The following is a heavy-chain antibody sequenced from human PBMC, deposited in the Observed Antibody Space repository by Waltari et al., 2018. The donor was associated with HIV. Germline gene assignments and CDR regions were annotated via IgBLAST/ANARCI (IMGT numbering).Heavy chain of an antibody. Sequence: QVQLQQWGAGLLKPSEPLSLTCAVYGGSFSGYYWSWIRQPPGKGLEWIGEINHSGSTNYNPSLKSRVTISVDTSKNQFSLKLSSVTAADTAVYYCAREGTGYSYGLDYFDYWGQGTLVTVSS. V-gene: IGHV4-34*01. J-gene: IGHJ4*02. CDR3: AREGTGYSYGLDYFDY. D-gene: IGHD5-18*01. CDR2: INHSGST. CDR1: GGSFSGYY.